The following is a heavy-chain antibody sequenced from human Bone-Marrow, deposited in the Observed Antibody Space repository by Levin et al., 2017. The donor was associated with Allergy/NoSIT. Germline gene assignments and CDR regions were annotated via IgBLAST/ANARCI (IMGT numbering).Heavy chain of an antibody. J-gene: IGHJ4*02. CDR3: AKRRKDGPYFDC. V-gene: IGHV3-9*01. D-gene: IGHD1-14*01. CDR1: GFIFDDYA. Sequence: LRLSCVASGFIFDDYAMYWVRQAPGKGLEYVSGIDANSGDLVYADSVKGRFTISRDNAKNFLYLQMNSLIPDDTAVYYCAKRRKDGPYFDCWGQGTLVTVSS. CDR2: IDANSGDL.